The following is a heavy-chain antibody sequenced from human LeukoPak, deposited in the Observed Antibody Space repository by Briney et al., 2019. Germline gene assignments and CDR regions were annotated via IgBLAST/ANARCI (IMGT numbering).Heavy chain of an antibody. CDR1: SGSFSGYY. D-gene: IGHD2-2*02. Sequence: SETLSLTCAVYSGSFSGYYWSWIRQPPGKGLEWIGEINHSGSTNYNPSLKSRVTISVDTSKNQFSLKLSSVTAADTAVYYCARGGGYCSSTSCYRLLDWFDPWGQGTLVTVSS. V-gene: IGHV4-34*01. CDR3: ARGGGYCSSTSCYRLLDWFDP. CDR2: INHSGST. J-gene: IGHJ5*02.